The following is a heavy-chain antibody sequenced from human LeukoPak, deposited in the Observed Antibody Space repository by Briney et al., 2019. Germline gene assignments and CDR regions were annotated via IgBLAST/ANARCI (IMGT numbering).Heavy chain of an antibody. V-gene: IGHV3-23*01. Sequence: GGCLRLSCAASGFTFSSYAMSWVRQAPGKGLEWVSAISGSGGSTYYADSVKGRFTISRDNSKNTLYLQMNSLRAEDTAVYYCAKVGYCSGGSCYPPGADYWGQGTLVTVSS. J-gene: IGHJ4*02. D-gene: IGHD2-15*01. CDR1: GFTFSSYA. CDR2: ISGSGGST. CDR3: AKVGYCSGGSCYPPGADY.